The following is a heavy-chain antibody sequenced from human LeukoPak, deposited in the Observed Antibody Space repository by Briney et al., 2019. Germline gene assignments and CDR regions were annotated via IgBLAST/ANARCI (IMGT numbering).Heavy chain of an antibody. D-gene: IGHD3-3*01. Sequence: KPSETLSLTCTVSGGSISSSSYYWGWIRQPPGKGLEWFGSIYYSGSTYYNPSLTSRVIISVEAYTNQFSLTLSSVTAADTAVYYCASTIFGVVIMSFYFDYWGQGTLVTVSS. J-gene: IGHJ4*02. V-gene: IGHV4-39*01. CDR2: IYYSGST. CDR3: ASTIFGVVIMSFYFDY. CDR1: GGSISSSSYY.